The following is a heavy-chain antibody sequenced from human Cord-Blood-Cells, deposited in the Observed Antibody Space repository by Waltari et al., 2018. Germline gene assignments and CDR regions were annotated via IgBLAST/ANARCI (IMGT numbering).Heavy chain of an antibody. CDR1: VFSFCTFM. D-gene: IGHD5-18*01. Sequence: EVQLVESWGGLVQPGGCLRRSCAAPVFSFCTFMMSWVRGAPGKGLWWVANIKQDGRAKYYVDSVKSRFTISRDNAKNSLYLQMNSLRAEDTAVYYCASMHVDTDMDFDLWGRGTLVTVSS. V-gene: IGHV3-7*05. J-gene: IGHJ2*01. CDR3: ASMHVDTDMDFDL. CDR2: IKQDGRAK.